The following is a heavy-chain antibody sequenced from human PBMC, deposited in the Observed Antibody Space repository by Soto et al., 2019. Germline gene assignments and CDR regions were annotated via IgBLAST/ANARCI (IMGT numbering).Heavy chain of an antibody. CDR2: IATYNSNR. CDR3: ARVVRGVVNWFDP. Sequence: HLVQSGPEAKKPGASVTISCKTTGDTFTNFGLSWVRQAPGQGLEWMGWIATYNSNRNYAQKFQGRLTLGTDTSTSTAYMELKSLQHDDTAVYYCARVVRGVVNWFDPWGQGTLVTVSS. CDR1: GDTFTNFG. J-gene: IGHJ5*02. V-gene: IGHV1-18*01. D-gene: IGHD3-10*02.